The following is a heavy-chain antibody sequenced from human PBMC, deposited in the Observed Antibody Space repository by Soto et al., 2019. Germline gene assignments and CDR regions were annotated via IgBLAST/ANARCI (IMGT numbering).Heavy chain of an antibody. V-gene: IGHV3-30-3*01. J-gene: IGHJ4*02. Sequence: QVQLVESGGGVFQPGMSVRLSCAASGFTFSSYAMHWVRQAPGKWLEWVAVISYDGSNKYYADSVKGRFTISRDNSKNTLYLQMNSLRAEDTAVYYCARDKGPFDYWGQGTLVTVSS. CDR1: GFTFSSYA. CDR3: ARDKGPFDY. CDR2: ISYDGSNK.